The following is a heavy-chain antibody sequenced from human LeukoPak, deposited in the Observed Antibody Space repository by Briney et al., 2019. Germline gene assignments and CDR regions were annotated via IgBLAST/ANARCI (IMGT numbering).Heavy chain of an antibody. Sequence: GGSLRLSCAASGFTFTRYSMTWVRRAPGKGLEWVAFIRYDGNNKYYADSVKGRFTISRDNSKNTLYLQMNSLRAEDTAVYYCAKGYSGYDYFDYWGQGTLVTVSS. V-gene: IGHV3-30*02. CDR2: IRYDGNNK. CDR1: GFTFTRYS. D-gene: IGHD5-12*01. J-gene: IGHJ4*02. CDR3: AKGYSGYDYFDY.